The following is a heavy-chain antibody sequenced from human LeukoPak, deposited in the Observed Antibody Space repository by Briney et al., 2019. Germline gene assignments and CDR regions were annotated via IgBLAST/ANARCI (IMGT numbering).Heavy chain of an antibody. Sequence: ASVKVSCKASGYTFTGYYMHWVRQAPGQGLEWMGWINPNSGGTNYAQKFQGRVTMTRDTSISTAYMELSRLRSDDTAVYYCARGYCSSTSCHRYYYYYYGMDVWGQGTTVTVSS. CDR2: INPNSGGT. D-gene: IGHD2-2*01. CDR3: ARGYCSSTSCHRYYYYYYGMDV. J-gene: IGHJ6*02. V-gene: IGHV1-2*02. CDR1: GYTFTGYY.